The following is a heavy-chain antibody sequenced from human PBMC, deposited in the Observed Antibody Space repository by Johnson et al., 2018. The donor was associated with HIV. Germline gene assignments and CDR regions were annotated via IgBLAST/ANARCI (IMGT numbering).Heavy chain of an antibody. CDR2: ISYDGSNK. V-gene: IGHV3-30*03. CDR1: GFTFSSYG. Sequence: QVHLVESGGGVVQPGRSLRLSCAASGFTFSSYGMHWVRQAPGKGLEWVAVISYDGSNKYYADSVKGRFTISRDNAKNTLFLQMNSLRPEDTAVYYCARALVGARGDDAFDIWGQGTMVTVSS. D-gene: IGHD1-26*01. CDR3: ARALVGARGDDAFDI. J-gene: IGHJ3*02.